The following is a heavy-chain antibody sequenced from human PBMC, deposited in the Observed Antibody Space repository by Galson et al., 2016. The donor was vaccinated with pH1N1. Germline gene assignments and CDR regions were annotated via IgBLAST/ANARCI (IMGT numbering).Heavy chain of an antibody. Sequence: SLRLSCAASGFAFSNYAMSWVRQAPGKGLEWVSATSGSGGTTYFPDSVRGRFTVSRDHSKNTLYLQMSSLRAEDTGVYYCAKDLGDNIWGSYRPGDWGLGTLVTVSS. CDR2: TSGSGGTT. V-gene: IGHV3-23*01. CDR3: AKDLGDNIWGSYRPGD. CDR1: GFAFSNYA. D-gene: IGHD3-16*02. J-gene: IGHJ4*02.